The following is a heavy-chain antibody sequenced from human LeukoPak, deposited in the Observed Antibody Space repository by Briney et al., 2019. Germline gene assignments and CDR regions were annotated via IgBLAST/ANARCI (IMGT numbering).Heavy chain of an antibody. CDR1: GFIFSSYA. Sequence: GGSLRLSCAASGFIFSSYAMSWVRQAPGKGLEWVSTISGSGGSTYFADSVQGRFTISRDNSRNTVYLQLDSLRPDDTAVYYCARERGIRALYFDNWGQGTLVTVSS. V-gene: IGHV3-23*01. D-gene: IGHD3-16*01. CDR2: ISGSGGST. CDR3: ARERGIRALYFDN. J-gene: IGHJ4*02.